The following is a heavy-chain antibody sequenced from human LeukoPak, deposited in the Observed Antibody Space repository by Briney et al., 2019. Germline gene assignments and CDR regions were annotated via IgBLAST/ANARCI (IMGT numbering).Heavy chain of an antibody. CDR3: ARWDYGDYGNWFDP. CDR2: IIPIFGTA. D-gene: IGHD4-17*01. CDR1: GGTFSSYA. V-gene: IGHV1-69*01. J-gene: IGHJ5*02. Sequence: SVKVSCKASGGTFSSYAISWVRQAPGQGLEWMGGIIPIFGTANYAQKFQGRATITADESTSTAYMELSSLRSEDTAVYYCARWDYGDYGNWFDPWGQGTLVTVSS.